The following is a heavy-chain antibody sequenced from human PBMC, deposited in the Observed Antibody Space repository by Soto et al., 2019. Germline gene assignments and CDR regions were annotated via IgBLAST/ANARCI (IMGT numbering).Heavy chain of an antibody. J-gene: IGHJ4*02. CDR1: GYSISSGYY. Sequence: LSLTCAVSGYSISSGYYWGWIRQPPGKGLEWIGSIYHSGSTYYNPSLKSRVTISVDTSKNQFSLKLSSVTAADTAVYYCARDASLRYFDWLLSFDYWGQGTLVTVSS. CDR2: IYHSGST. D-gene: IGHD3-9*01. V-gene: IGHV4-38-2*02. CDR3: ARDASLRYFDWLLSFDY.